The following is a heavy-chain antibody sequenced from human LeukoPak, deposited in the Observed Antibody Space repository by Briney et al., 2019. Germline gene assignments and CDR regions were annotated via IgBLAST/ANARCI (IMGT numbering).Heavy chain of an antibody. CDR3: ASLVGATWYFQH. D-gene: IGHD1-26*01. Sequence: PGGSLRLSCAASGFTFSSYGMHWVRQAPGKGLEWVAVISYDGSNKYYADSVKGRFTISRDNSKNTLYLQMNSLRAEDTAVYYCASLVGATWYFQHWGQGTLVTVSS. J-gene: IGHJ1*01. CDR1: GFTFSSYG. CDR2: ISYDGSNK. V-gene: IGHV3-30*03.